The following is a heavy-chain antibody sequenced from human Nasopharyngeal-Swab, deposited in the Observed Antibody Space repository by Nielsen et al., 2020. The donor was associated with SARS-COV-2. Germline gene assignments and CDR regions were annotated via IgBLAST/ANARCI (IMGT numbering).Heavy chain of an antibody. CDR2: ISSSSTYI. V-gene: IGHV3-21*01. J-gene: IGHJ6*03. CDR3: ARDPSDYYYYMDV. CDR1: GFTFNTCT. Sequence: ESLKISCAASGFTFNTCTMNWVRQAPGKGLEWVSSISSSSTYIYYADSVKGRFTISRDNVKNSLYLQMNSLRAEDTAVYYCARDPSDYYYYMDVWGKGTTVTVSS.